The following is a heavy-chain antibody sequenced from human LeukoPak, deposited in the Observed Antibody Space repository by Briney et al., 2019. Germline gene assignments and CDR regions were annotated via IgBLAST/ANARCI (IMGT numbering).Heavy chain of an antibody. D-gene: IGHD2-21*01. CDR3: ARSSSYGLFGAFDI. V-gene: IGHV3-33*01. CDR2: IWYDGSNK. Sequence: GGSLRLSCAASGFTFSSYGMRWVRQAPGKGLEWVAVIWYDGSNKYYADSVKGRFTISRDNSKNTLYLQMNSLRAEDTAVYYCARSSSYGLFGAFDIWGQGTMVNVSS. J-gene: IGHJ3*02. CDR1: GFTFSSYG.